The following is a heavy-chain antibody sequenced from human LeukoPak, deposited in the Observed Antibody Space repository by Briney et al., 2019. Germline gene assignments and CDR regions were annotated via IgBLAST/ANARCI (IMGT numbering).Heavy chain of an antibody. J-gene: IGHJ4*02. Sequence: SETLSLTCAVYGGSFSGYYWSWIRQPPGKGLEWIGEINHSGSTSYKSSLKSRVTISIDTSKNQFSLKLSSVTAADTAVYYCAYSGSYWDYWGQGTLVTVSS. CDR3: AYSGSYWDY. V-gene: IGHV4-34*01. CDR1: GGSFSGYY. D-gene: IGHD1-26*01. CDR2: INHSGST.